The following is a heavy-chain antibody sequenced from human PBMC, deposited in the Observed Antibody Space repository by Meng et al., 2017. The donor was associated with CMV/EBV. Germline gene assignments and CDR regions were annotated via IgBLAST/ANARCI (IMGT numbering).Heavy chain of an antibody. CDR2: IYYSGST. V-gene: IGHV4-61*01. D-gene: IGHD3-3*01. J-gene: IGHJ4*02. CDR3: ARALPKSITIFGVFHDY. CDR1: GGSVSSGSYY. Sequence: SETLSLTCTVSGGSVSSGSYYWSWIRQPPGKGLEWIGYIYYSGSTNYNPSLKSRVTISVDTSKNQFSLKLSPVTAADTAVYYCARALPKSITIFGVFHDYWGQGTLVTVSS.